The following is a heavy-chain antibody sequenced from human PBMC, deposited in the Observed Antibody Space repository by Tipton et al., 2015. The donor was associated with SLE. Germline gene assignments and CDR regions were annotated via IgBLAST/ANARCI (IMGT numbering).Heavy chain of an antibody. CDR3: ARGQRAADRGDCFDY. D-gene: IGHD6-13*01. Sequence: TLSLTCAVYGGSFSGYYWSWIRQPPGKGLEWIGEIHHSGSTNYNPSLKSRVTISVDTSKNQFSLKLSSVTAADTAVYYCARGQRAADRGDCFDYWGQGTLVTVSS. V-gene: IGHV4-34*01. CDR1: GGSFSGYY. CDR2: IHHSGST. J-gene: IGHJ4*02.